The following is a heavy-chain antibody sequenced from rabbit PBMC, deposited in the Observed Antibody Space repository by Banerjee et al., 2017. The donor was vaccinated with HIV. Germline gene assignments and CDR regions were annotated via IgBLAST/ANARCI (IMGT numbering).Heavy chain of an antibody. D-gene: IGHD6-1*01. J-gene: IGHJ4*01. CDR2: IYTSGGNT. CDR3: ARDLQYSNYVGYGYNL. V-gene: IGHV1S40*01. CDR1: GFSFSSSYW. Sequence: QSLQESGGGLFQPGGSLALTCTASGFSFSSSYWMCWVRQAPGKGLQWIGCIYTSGGNTYYASWAKGRFTISKTSSTTVTLQMTSLTAADTATYFCARDLQYSNYVGYGYNLWGPGTLVTVS.